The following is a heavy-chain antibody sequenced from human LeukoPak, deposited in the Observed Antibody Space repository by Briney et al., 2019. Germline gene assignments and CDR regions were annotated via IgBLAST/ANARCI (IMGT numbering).Heavy chain of an antibody. CDR3: AGTRNYYDSSGLDFDY. Sequence: PSETLSLTCAVYGGSFSGYYWSWIRQPPGKGLEWIGEINHSGSTNYNPSLKSRVTISVDTSKNQFSLKLSSVTAADTAVYYCAGTRNYYDSSGLDFDYWGQGTLVTVSS. D-gene: IGHD3-22*01. CDR2: INHSGST. J-gene: IGHJ4*02. CDR1: GGSFSGYY. V-gene: IGHV4-34*01.